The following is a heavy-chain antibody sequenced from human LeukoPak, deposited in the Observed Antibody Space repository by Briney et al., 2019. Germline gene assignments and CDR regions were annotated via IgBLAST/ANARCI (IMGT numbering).Heavy chain of an antibody. D-gene: IGHD6-13*01. CDR3: ASKGESSSNSYYYYYMDV. V-gene: IGHV4-30-2*01. CDR1: GGSISSGDYN. J-gene: IGHJ6*03. Sequence: PSQTLSLTCSVSGGSISSGDYNWSWIRQPPGNGLEWIGNIYHSGSAYYKPSLKSRVTISVDTSKNQFSLKLSSVTAADTAVYYCASKGESSSNSYYYYYMDVWGKGTTVTVSS. CDR2: IYHSGSA.